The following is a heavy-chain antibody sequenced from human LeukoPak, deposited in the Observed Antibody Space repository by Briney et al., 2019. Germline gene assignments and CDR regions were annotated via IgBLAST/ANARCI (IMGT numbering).Heavy chain of an antibody. V-gene: IGHV1-69*13. CDR2: IIPIFGTA. CDR3: ATERPRVDAFDI. J-gene: IGHJ3*02. D-gene: IGHD1-1*01. CDR1: GGTFSSYA. Sequence: GASVKVSCKASGGTFSSYAISWVRQAPGQGLEWMGGIIPIFGTANYAQKFQGRVTITADESTSTAYMELSSLRSEDTAVYYCATERPRVDAFDIWGQGTMVTVSS.